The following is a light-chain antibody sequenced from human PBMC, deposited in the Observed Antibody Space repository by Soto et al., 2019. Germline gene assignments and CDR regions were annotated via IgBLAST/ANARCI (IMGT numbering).Light chain of an antibody. J-gene: IGLJ1*01. CDR2: EVT. CDR1: NTDVGQDKS. Sequence: QAVVTQPASVSGSRGQSITISCVGRNTDVGQDKSVSWYQQGPGKAPKLLIFEVTNRPSGVSSRFSGSRSGNTASLTISGLQPDDEGDYFCVSYTDTDTLVFGTGTKVTVL. CDR3: VSYTDTDTLV. V-gene: IGLV2-14*01.